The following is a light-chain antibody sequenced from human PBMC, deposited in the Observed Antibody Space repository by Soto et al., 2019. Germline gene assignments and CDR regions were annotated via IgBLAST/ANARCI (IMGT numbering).Light chain of an antibody. V-gene: IGLV1-44*01. CDR2: SNN. Sequence: QSVLTQPPSASGVPGQRGTISCSRSSSNIGSNTVNWYQQLPGTAPKLLIYSNNQRPSGVPDRFSGSKSGTSASLAISGLQSEDEADYYCAAWDDSLNGSYVFGTGTKVTVL. CDR3: AAWDDSLNGSYV. J-gene: IGLJ1*01. CDR1: SSNIGSNT.